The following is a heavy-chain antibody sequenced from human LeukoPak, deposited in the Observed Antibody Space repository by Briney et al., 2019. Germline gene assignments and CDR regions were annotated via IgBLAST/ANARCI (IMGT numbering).Heavy chain of an antibody. J-gene: IGHJ4*02. CDR2: IKSKIEGGTA. V-gene: IGHV3-15*01. CDR1: GFTFIDTW. D-gene: IGHD3-10*01. CDR3: TTLAMIRGVTDY. Sequence: GGSLRLSCAASGFTFIDTWMNWVRQAPGGGVEWVGPIKSKIEGGTADYAAPVKGRFTISRDDSKDTLYLQMNSLKTEDTAVYYCTTLAMIRGVTDYWGQGILVTVSS.